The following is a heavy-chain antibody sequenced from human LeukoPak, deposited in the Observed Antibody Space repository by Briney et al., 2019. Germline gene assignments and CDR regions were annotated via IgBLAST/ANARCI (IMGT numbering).Heavy chain of an antibody. CDR3: ARSSSGGVGLEY. CDR2: IQTPGNSGST. D-gene: IGHD3-3*01. V-gene: IGHV4-39*06. J-gene: IGHJ4*02. Sequence: SETLSLTCTVSGASVRSGSYYWTWIRQPPGKGLEWIGEIQTPGNSGSTKYNPSLKTRVTMSVDASKNQFTLKTSSVTAADTAVYYCARSSSGGVGLEYWGQGTLVTVSS. CDR1: GASVRSGSYY.